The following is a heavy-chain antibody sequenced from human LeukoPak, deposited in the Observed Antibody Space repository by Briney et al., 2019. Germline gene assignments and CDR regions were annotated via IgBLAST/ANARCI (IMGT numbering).Heavy chain of an antibody. J-gene: IGHJ4*02. V-gene: IGHV1-69*13. CDR3: ASGEGGYDYVWGSYQRFDY. CDR2: IIPIFGTA. D-gene: IGHD3-16*02. CDR1: GGTFSSYA. Sequence: SVKVSCKASGGTFSSYAISWVRQAPGQGLEWMGGIIPIFGTANYAQKFQGRVTITADESTSTAYMELSSLRSEDTAVYYCASGEGGYDYVWGSYQRFDYWGQGTLVTVSS.